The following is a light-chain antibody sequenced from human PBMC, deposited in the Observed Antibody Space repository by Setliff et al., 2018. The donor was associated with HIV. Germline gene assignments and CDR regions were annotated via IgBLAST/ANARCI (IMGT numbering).Light chain of an antibody. Sequence: QPVLTQSPSASASLGASVKLTCPLTSGHSSYTIAWHQQQPEKGPRYLMKLNSDGNHIKGDGIPERFSGTSSGAERYLIISSLQSEDEADYYWQTWGGGAVFGGGTQLTVL. J-gene: IGLJ7*01. CDR3: QTWGGGAV. CDR2: LNSDGNH. CDR1: SGHSSYT. V-gene: IGLV4-69*01.